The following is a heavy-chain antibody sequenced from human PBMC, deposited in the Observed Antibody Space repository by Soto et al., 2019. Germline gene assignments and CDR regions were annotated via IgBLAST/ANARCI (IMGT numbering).Heavy chain of an antibody. CDR1: GGSISSGDYY. Sequence: TLSLTCTVSGGSISSGDYYWSWIRQPPGKGLEWIGYIYYSGGTYYNPSLKSRVTISVDTSKNQFSLKLSSVTAADTAVYYCARDFSSSGYYYASCGMDVWGQGTTVTVSS. J-gene: IGHJ6*02. D-gene: IGHD3-22*01. V-gene: IGHV4-30-4*01. CDR2: IYYSGGT. CDR3: ARDFSSSGYYYASCGMDV.